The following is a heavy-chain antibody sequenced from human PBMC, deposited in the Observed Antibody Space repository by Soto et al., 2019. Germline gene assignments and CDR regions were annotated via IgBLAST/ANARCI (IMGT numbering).Heavy chain of an antibody. CDR1: GFTFSSNY. V-gene: IGHV3-53*01. CDR3: AREVVYYWDSCGNDAFDI. Sequence: VQLVESGGGLIQPGGSLRLSCAASGFTFSSNYISWVRQAPWKRLEWDAVIYIGGSTYYADSVKGRFTKSRDNSKNTLYLQMKSLRAEDTAVYYYAREVVYYWDSCGNDAFDIWGQGTMVTVSS. CDR2: IYIGGST. J-gene: IGHJ3*02. D-gene: IGHD3-22*01.